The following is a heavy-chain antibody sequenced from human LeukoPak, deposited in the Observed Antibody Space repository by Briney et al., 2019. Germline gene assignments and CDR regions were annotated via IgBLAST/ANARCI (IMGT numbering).Heavy chain of an antibody. J-gene: IGHJ3*02. CDR2: IYYSGST. D-gene: IGHD6-13*01. CDR3: ARVGAAAGTXAFDI. Sequence: SETLSLTCTVSGGSISSHYWSWIRHPPGKGLEWIGYIYYSGSTNYNPSLKSRVTISIDTSKNQFSLKLSSVTAADTAVYYCARVGAAAGTXAFDIWG. V-gene: IGHV4-59*11. CDR1: GGSISSHY.